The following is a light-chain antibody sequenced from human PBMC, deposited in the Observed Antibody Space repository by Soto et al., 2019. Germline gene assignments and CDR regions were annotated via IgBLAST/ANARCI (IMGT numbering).Light chain of an antibody. J-gene: IGKJ1*01. CDR1: QSVSSSY. CDR3: QQYGSSPGT. V-gene: IGKV3-20*01. Sequence: GVTQSPGALSLSTGERATLSCRASQSVSSSYLAWYQQKPGQAPRLLIYGASSRATGIPDRFSGSGSGTDFTLTISRLEPEDFAVYYCQQYGSSPGTFGQGTKVDIK. CDR2: GAS.